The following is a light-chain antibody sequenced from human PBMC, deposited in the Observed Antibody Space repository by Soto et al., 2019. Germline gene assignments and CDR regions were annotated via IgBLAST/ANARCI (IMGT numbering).Light chain of an antibody. Sequence: TVLTQSPATLSLSPGERATLSCRASQSISSYLAWYQQKPGQAPRLLIYDASIRATGIPARFSGSGSGTDFTLTISSLEPEDFAVYYCQQRFTWPSFGPGTKVDIK. J-gene: IGKJ3*01. CDR1: QSISSY. CDR2: DAS. V-gene: IGKV3-11*01. CDR3: QQRFTWPS.